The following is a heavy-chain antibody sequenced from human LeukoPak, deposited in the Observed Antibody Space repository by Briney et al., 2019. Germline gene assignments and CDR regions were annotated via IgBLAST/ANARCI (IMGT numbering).Heavy chain of an antibody. CDR2: IYYSGST. CDR3: ARDSASTGYMNAFDI. Sequence: SETLSLTCTVSGGSVTSSGYYWSWVRQPPGKGLEYIGYIYYSGSTDYNPSLKSRVTISVDTSKNQFSLKLRSVTAADTAVYYCARDSASTGYMNAFDIRGQGTMVTVSS. D-gene: IGHD3-22*01. CDR1: GGSVTSSGYY. J-gene: IGHJ3*02. V-gene: IGHV4-61*08.